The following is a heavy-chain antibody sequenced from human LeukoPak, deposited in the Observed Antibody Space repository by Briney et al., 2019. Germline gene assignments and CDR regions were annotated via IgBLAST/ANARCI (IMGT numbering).Heavy chain of an antibody. CDR1: GGSISGSDYY. D-gene: IGHD5-18*01. V-gene: IGHV4-39*07. Sequence: SETLSLTCTVSGGSISGSDYYWGWVRQPPGKGLEWIGNFYHSGSTYYNSSLKSRLTMSVDPSKNQFSLKLSSVTAADTAVYYWARGRYSYGNAFDYWGQGTLVTVSS. CDR2: FYHSGST. J-gene: IGHJ4*02. CDR3: ARGRYSYGNAFDY.